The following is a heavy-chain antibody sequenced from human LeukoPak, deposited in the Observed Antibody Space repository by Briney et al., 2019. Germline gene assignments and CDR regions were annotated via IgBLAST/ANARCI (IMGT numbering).Heavy chain of an antibody. J-gene: IGHJ4*02. Sequence: PGGSLRLSCAASGFTFSSYSMNWVRQAPGKGLEWVSSISSSSSYIYYADSVKGRFTISRDNAKNSLYLQMNSLRAEDTAVYYCARGARWGSYRDSPDYWGQGTLVTVSS. V-gene: IGHV3-21*01. D-gene: IGHD3-16*02. CDR2: ISSSSSYI. CDR3: ARGARWGSYRDSPDY. CDR1: GFTFSSYS.